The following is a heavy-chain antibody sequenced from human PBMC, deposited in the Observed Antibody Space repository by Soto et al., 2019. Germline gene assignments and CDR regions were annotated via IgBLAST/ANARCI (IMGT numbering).Heavy chain of an antibody. CDR2: ISYDGSNK. CDR1: GFTFSSYA. D-gene: IGHD3-3*01. Sequence: QPGGSLRLSCAASGFTFSSYAMHWVRQAPGKGLEWVAVISYDGSNKYYADSVKGRFTISRDNSKNTLYLQMNSLRAEDTAMYYCARGDFWSGLDYWGQGTLVTVSS. V-gene: IGHV3-30-3*01. CDR3: ARGDFWSGLDY. J-gene: IGHJ4*02.